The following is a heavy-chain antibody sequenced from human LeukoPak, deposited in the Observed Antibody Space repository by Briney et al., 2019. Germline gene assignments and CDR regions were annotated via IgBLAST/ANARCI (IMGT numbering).Heavy chain of an antibody. Sequence: ASVKASCKASGYTFTSYVVHWVRQTPGQRLEWMGWINAGNGDTKYSQNFQGRVTITRDASASIVYMEVSSLRSEDTTVYYCARAPRSGWYWDYWGQGTLVTVSS. CDR3: ARAPRSGWYWDY. J-gene: IGHJ4*02. CDR1: GYTFTSYV. V-gene: IGHV1-3*01. D-gene: IGHD6-19*01. CDR2: INAGNGDT.